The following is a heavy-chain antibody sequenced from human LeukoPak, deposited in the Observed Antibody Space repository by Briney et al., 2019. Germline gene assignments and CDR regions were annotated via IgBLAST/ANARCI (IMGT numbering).Heavy chain of an antibody. Sequence: SQTLSLTCTVSGGSISSGSYYWSWIRQPAGKGLEWIGRIYTSGSTNYNPSLKSRVTISVDTSKNQFSLKLNSVTAADTAVYYCARGRDGYNFLNRGEYYYFDYWGQGTLVTVSS. CDR1: GGSISSGSYY. D-gene: IGHD5-24*01. CDR2: IYTSGST. V-gene: IGHV4-61*02. J-gene: IGHJ4*02. CDR3: ARGRDGYNFLNRGEYYYFDY.